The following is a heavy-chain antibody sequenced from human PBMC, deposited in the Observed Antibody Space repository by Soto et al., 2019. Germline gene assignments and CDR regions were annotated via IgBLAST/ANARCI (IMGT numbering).Heavy chain of an antibody. V-gene: IGHV3-73*01. J-gene: IGHJ5*02. CDR1: GFTFSGSA. D-gene: IGHD1-1*01. CDR2: IRSKANSYAT. CDR3: TRQLLIGLENWFDP. Sequence: GGSLRLSCAASGFTFSGSAMHWVRQASGKGLEWVGRIRSKANSYATAYAASVKGRFTISRDDSKNTAYLQMNSLKTEDTAVYYCTRQLLIGLENWFDPWGQGTLVTVSS.